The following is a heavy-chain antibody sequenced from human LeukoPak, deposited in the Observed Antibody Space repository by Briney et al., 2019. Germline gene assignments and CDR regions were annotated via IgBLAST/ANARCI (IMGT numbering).Heavy chain of an antibody. V-gene: IGHV4-59*01. J-gene: IGHJ3*02. Sequence: PSETLSLTCTVSGGSISSYYWSWLRQPPGKGLEWIGYIYYSGSTNYNPSLKSRVTISVDTSKNQFSLKLSSVTAADTAVYYCARDGAVAGYDAFDIWGQGTMVTVSS. CDR3: ARDGAVAGYDAFDI. CDR2: IYYSGST. CDR1: GGSISSYY. D-gene: IGHD6-19*01.